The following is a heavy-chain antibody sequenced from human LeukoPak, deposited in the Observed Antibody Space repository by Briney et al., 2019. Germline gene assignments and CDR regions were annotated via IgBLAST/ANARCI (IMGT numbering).Heavy chain of an antibody. V-gene: IGHV4-34*01. D-gene: IGHD2-8*01. CDR2: INHSGST. CDR1: GGSFSGYY. J-gene: IGHJ4*02. CDR3: ARHAVSQGMVYYFDY. Sequence: PSETLSLTCAVYGGSFSGYYWSWIRQPPGKGLEWIGEINHSGSTNYNPSLKSRVTISVDTSKNQFSLKLSSVTAADTAVYYCARHAVSQGMVYYFDYWGQGTLVTVSS.